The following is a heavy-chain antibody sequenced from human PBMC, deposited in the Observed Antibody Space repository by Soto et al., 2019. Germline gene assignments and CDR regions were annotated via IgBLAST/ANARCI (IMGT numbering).Heavy chain of an antibody. V-gene: IGHV4-34*09. Sequence: SETLSLTCAVYGGSFSGYYWSWIRQPPGKGLEWIGYIYYSENTYYNPSLKSRVTISVDTSKNQFSLKLSSVTAADTAVYYCARSVFPWGQGTLVTVSS. CDR3: ARSVFP. J-gene: IGHJ5*02. CDR1: GGSFSGYY. CDR2: IYYSENT.